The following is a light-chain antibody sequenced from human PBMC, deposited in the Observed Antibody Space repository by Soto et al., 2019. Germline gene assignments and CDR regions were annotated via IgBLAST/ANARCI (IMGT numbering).Light chain of an antibody. Sequence: QSVLTQPASVSGSRGQSITISCTGTSSDIGGYDYVSWYQQRPGKAPKLMIYSVSNRPSGVSYRFSGSKSGNTASLTISGLQAEDEADYYCISYTVTRSYVFGTGTKLTVL. V-gene: IGLV2-14*01. CDR3: ISYTVTRSYV. CDR1: SSDIGGYDY. J-gene: IGLJ1*01. CDR2: SVS.